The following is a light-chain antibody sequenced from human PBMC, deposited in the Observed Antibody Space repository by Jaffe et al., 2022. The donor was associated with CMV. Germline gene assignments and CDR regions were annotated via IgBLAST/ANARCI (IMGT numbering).Light chain of an antibody. Sequence: QSVLTQPPSVSGAPGQRVTISCTGSSSNIGAGYDVHWYQQLPGTAPKLLIYGNNNRPSGVPDRFSGSKSGTSASLAITGLQAEDEADYYCQSYDSSLSAYVFGTGTKVIVL. CDR1: SSNIGAGYD. V-gene: IGLV1-40*01. CDR3: QSYDSSLSAYV. CDR2: GNN. J-gene: IGLJ1*01.